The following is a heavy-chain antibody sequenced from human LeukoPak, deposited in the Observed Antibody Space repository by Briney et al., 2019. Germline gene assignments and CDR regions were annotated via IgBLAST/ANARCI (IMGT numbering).Heavy chain of an antibody. CDR3: ARGLPPDY. J-gene: IGHJ4*02. CDR1: GVSFSGYY. CDR2: INHSGST. Sequence: SETLSLTCAVYGVSFSGYYWSWVRQPPGEGPEWIGEINHSGSTNYNPSLKSRVTISVDTSKNQFSLKLSSVTAADTAVYYCARGLPPDYWGQGTLVTVSS. V-gene: IGHV4-34*01.